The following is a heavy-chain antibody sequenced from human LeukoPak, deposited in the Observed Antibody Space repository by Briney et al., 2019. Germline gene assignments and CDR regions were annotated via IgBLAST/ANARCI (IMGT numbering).Heavy chain of an antibody. V-gene: IGHV3-66*01. D-gene: IGHD5-12*01. CDR1: GFTFSDYW. J-gene: IGHJ4*02. Sequence: PGGSLRLSCAASGFTFSDYWMSWVRQAPGTGLEWVSVIYDGGHTYYADSVKGRFTISRDNSENTLYLQMNSLRGQDTAVYYCAGATHAYSGYNHWGQGVLVTVSS. CDR2: IYDGGHT. CDR3: AGATHAYSGYNH.